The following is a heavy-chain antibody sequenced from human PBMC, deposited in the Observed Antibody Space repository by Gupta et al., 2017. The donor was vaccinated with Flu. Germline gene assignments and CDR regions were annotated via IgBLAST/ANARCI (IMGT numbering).Heavy chain of an antibody. D-gene: IGHD3-9*01. Sequence: QAQLVQSGGGLVNSGGSLGLSCGPSGFPFTDEFMSWIRQARGKGPEWVAYITSSGRDVYYVDSVKCRFTVTRDNARNSVFLHMHNLRPQDTTVYYCARDKRDLDKGYYYYYMDVWGKGAAVTVSS. CDR2: ITSSGRDV. J-gene: IGHJ6*03. CDR1: GFPFTDEF. CDR3: ARDKRDLDKGYYYYYMDV. V-gene: IGHV3-11*01.